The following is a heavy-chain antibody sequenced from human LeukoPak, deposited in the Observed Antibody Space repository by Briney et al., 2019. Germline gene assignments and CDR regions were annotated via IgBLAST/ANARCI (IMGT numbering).Heavy chain of an antibody. CDR3: ARQRYSSGWYGVYGMDV. D-gene: IGHD6-19*01. J-gene: IGHJ6*02. Sequence: GESLKISCKGSGSSFTSYWIGLVRQMPGKGLEWMGIIYPGDSDTRYSPSFQGQVTISADKSISTAYLQWSSLKASDTAMYYCARQRYSSGWYGVYGMDVWGQGTTVTVSS. V-gene: IGHV5-51*01. CDR1: GSSFTSYW. CDR2: IYPGDSDT.